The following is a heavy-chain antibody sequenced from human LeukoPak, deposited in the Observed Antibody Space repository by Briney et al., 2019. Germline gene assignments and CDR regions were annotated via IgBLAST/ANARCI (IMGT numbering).Heavy chain of an antibody. CDR1: GFTFSSYG. CDR3: AKGTLEERYYYYYGMDV. CDR2: ISYDGSNK. V-gene: IGHV3-30*18. Sequence: GRALRLSCAASGFTFSSYGMPWVRQAPGKGLEWVAVISYDGSNKYYTDSVKGRFTISRDNSKNTLYLQMNSLRAEDTAVYYCAKGTLEERYYYYYGMDVWGQGTTVTVSS. J-gene: IGHJ6*02. D-gene: IGHD1-7*01.